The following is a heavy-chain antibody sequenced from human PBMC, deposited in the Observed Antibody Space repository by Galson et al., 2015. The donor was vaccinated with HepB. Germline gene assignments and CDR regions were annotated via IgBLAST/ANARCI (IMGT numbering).Heavy chain of an antibody. CDR3: TRGYYYDSSGYYYVGYFQH. J-gene: IGHJ1*01. D-gene: IGHD3-22*01. Sequence: SLRLSCAASGFTFGDYAMSWFRQAPGKGLEWVGFIRSKAYGGTTEYAASGKGRFTISRDDSKSIAYLQMNSLKTEDTAVYYCTRGYYYDSSGYYYVGYFQHWGQGTLVTVSS. V-gene: IGHV3-49*03. CDR2: IRSKAYGGTT. CDR1: GFTFGDYA.